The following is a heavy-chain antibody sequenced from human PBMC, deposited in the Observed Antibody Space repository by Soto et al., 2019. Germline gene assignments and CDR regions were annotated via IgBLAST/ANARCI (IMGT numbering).Heavy chain of an antibody. CDR2: ISYDGTTK. CDR1: GFTFSTYA. Sequence: QVQLVESGGGAVQPGRSLRLSCAASGFTFSTYAMHWVRQAPGKGLEWVAVISYDGTTKFYADSVKGRFTISRDNSKNTLYLQMSSVRAEDAAVFYCARELRGRGRWYFDLWGRGTLVTVSS. D-gene: IGHD3-10*01. J-gene: IGHJ2*01. CDR3: ARELRGRGRWYFDL. V-gene: IGHV3-30*14.